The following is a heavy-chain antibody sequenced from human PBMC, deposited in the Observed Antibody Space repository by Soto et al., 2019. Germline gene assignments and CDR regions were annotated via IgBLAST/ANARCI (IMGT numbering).Heavy chain of an antibody. V-gene: IGHV3-23*01. CDR1: GFTFNSYA. CDR2: LSASGGTT. J-gene: IGHJ4*02. D-gene: IGHD6-19*01. Sequence: EVQLLESGGGLVQPGGSLRLSCTASGFTFNSYAMSWVRQAPGKGLEWVSALSASGGTTYYADSVQGRFTISRDNSKNTLDLQMNSLRGEDTAIYYCAKDRTGWHTWGFGYWGQGILVTVSS. CDR3: AKDRTGWHTWGFGY.